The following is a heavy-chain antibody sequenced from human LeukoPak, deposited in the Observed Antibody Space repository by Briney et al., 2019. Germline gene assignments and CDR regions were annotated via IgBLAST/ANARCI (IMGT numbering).Heavy chain of an antibody. V-gene: IGHV1-2*02. D-gene: IGHD3-10*01. CDR1: GHTFTGYY. CDR2: INPNSGGT. CDR3: AGVRWFGESYYFDY. Sequence: ASVKVSCKASGHTFTGYYMHWVRQAPGQGLEWMGWINPNSGGTNYAQKFQGMDTMTRDTSISTAYMALSRLESDDTAGECGAGVRWFGESYYFDYWGQGTLVTVSS. J-gene: IGHJ4*02.